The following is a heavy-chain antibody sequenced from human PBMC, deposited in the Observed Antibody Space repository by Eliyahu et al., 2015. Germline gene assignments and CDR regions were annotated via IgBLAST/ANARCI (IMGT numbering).Heavy chain of an antibody. Sequence: QVQLVESGGGVVRPGRSXRLSCXASGITFSSYGMPWVRQAPGKGLEWVAIISYDGSHKHYADSVKGRFTISRDNSKNTLYLEMNSLRAEDTSVYYCAVDSGSYFRDYWGQGTLVTVSA. CDR2: ISYDGSHK. V-gene: IGHV3-30*03. D-gene: IGHD1-26*01. J-gene: IGHJ4*02. CDR1: GITFSSYG. CDR3: AVDSGSYFRDY.